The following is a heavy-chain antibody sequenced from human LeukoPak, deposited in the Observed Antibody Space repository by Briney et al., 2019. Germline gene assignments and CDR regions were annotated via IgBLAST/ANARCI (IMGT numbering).Heavy chain of an antibody. CDR2: IIPIFGTA. Sequence: GASVKVSCKVSGYTLTELSMHWVRQAPGQGLEWMGGIIPIFGTANYAQKFQGRVTITADGSTSTAYMELSSLRSEDTAVYYCARAHSTNDAFDIWGQGTMVTVSS. J-gene: IGHJ3*02. V-gene: IGHV1-69*13. CDR1: GYTLTELS. CDR3: ARAHSTNDAFDI.